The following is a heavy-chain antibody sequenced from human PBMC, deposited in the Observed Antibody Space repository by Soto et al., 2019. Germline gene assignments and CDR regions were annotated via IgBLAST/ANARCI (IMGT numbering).Heavy chain of an antibody. Sequence: QVQLVESGGGVVQPGRSLRLSCAASGFTFSSYAMHWVRQAPGKGLEWVAVISYDGSNKYYADSVKGRFTISRDNSKNTLYLQMNSLRAEDTAVYYYARVYRHYDFWSGYYDYWGQGTLVTVSS. D-gene: IGHD3-3*01. CDR3: ARVYRHYDFWSGYYDY. CDR1: GFTFSSYA. J-gene: IGHJ4*02. CDR2: ISYDGSNK. V-gene: IGHV3-30-3*01.